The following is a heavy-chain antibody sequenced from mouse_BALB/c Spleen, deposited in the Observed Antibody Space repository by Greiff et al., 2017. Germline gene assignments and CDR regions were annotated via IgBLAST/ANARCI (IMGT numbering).Heavy chain of an antibody. CDR1: GFSFTDYY. Sequence: EVQLQQSGGGLVQPGGSLRLSCATSGFSFTDYYMSWVRQPPGKALEWLGFIRNKANGYTTEYSASVKGRFTISRDNSQSILYLQMNTLRAEDSATYYCARDEGDWYFDVWGAGTTVTVSS. CDR2: IRNKANGYTT. J-gene: IGHJ1*01. CDR3: ARDEGDWYFDV. V-gene: IGHV7-3*02.